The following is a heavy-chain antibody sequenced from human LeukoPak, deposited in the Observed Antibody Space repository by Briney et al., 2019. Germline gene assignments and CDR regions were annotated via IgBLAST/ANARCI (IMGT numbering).Heavy chain of an antibody. J-gene: IGHJ6*03. CDR2: MYTSGST. CDR1: GGSISSGSYY. V-gene: IGHV4-61*02. Sequence: PSQTLSLTCPVTGGSISSGSYYWSWIRQPAGKGLGWIGRMYTSGSTNYTPSLKSRVTISVDTSKTQFSLKLSSVTAADTAVYYCARVDYYYMDVWGKGTTVTVSS. CDR3: ARVDYYYMDV.